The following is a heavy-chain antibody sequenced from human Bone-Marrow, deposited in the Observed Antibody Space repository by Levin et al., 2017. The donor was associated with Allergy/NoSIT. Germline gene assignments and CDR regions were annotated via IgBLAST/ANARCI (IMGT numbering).Heavy chain of an antibody. Sequence: GGSLRLSCAASGFTFSSYSMNWVRQAPGKGLEWVSSISSSSSYIYYADSVKGRFTISRDNAKNSLYLQMNSLRAEDTAVYYCARAGSEGRRGYCSSTSCSRGYNYYMDVWGKGTTVTVSS. CDR3: ARAGSEGRRGYCSSTSCSRGYNYYMDV. J-gene: IGHJ6*03. D-gene: IGHD2-2*01. V-gene: IGHV3-21*01. CDR1: GFTFSSYS. CDR2: ISSSSSYI.